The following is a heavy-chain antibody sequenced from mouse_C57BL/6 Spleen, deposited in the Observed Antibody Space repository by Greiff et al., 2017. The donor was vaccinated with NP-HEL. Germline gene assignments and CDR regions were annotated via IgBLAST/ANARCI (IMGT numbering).Heavy chain of an antibody. CDR2: IYPGSGNT. CDR1: GYSFTSYY. Sequence: VQVVESGPELAKPGASVKISCKASGYSFTSYYIHWVKRRPGQGLGWIGRIYPGSGNTKYNEKFKGKATLTADTSTSTAYMQLSSLTSEDSAVYYCARSPATKDYAMDYWGQGTSVSVSA. J-gene: IGHJ4*01. V-gene: IGHV1-66*01. CDR3: ARSPATKDYAMDY. D-gene: IGHD1-2*01.